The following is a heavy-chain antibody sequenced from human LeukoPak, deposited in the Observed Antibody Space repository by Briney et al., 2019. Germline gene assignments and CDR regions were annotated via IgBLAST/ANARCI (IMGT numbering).Heavy chain of an antibody. V-gene: IGHV4-38-2*02. CDR3: ARDLLRASSGYLTPNWFDP. J-gene: IGHJ5*02. Sequence: SETLSLTCTVSGYSISSGYYWGWIRQPPGKGLEWIGSIYHSGSTYYNPALKSRVTISVDTSKNQFSLKLSSVTAADTAVYYCARDLLRASSGYLTPNWFDPWGQGTLVTVSS. CDR2: IYHSGST. D-gene: IGHD3-22*01. CDR1: GYSISSGYY.